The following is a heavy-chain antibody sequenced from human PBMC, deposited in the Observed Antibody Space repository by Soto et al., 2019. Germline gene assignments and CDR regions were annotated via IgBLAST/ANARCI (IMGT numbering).Heavy chain of an antibody. Sequence: SETLSLTCTVSGGSIISSSYYWGWVRQPPGKGLEWIGSIYYSGSTYYNPSLKSRVTISVDMSKNQFSLKLSSVTAADTAVYYCASRYCVNGVCYPRLNWFDPWGPGTLVTVSS. CDR1: GGSIISSSYY. CDR3: ASRYCVNGVCYPRLNWFDP. CDR2: IYYSGST. V-gene: IGHV4-39*01. J-gene: IGHJ5*02. D-gene: IGHD2-8*01.